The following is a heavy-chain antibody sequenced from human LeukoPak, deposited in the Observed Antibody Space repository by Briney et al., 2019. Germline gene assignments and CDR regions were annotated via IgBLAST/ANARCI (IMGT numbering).Heavy chain of an antibody. CDR3: ARNAGYSDLNY. V-gene: IGHV4-4*02. CDR2: IYRSGAT. CDR1: GDSFSSNNY. J-gene: IGHJ4*02. Sequence: SETLSLTCTVSGDSFSSNNYWTWVRQPPGKGLEWIGEIYRSGATNYNPSLRSRVTVTLDKSKNQFSLRLNSVTAADTAIYYCARNAGYSDLNYWGQGVLVTVSS. D-gene: IGHD3-22*01.